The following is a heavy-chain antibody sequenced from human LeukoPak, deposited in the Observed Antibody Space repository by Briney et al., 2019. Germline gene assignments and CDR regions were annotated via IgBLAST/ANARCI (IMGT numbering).Heavy chain of an antibody. CDR1: GFTFSAFG. D-gene: IGHD3-22*01. Sequence: GGSLRLSCAASGFTFSAFGMSWVRQAPGKGLEWVSSISGRGDGTDHAESVKGRFTVSRENFKNTVFLQMNSLRVGDTAVYYCAKDYYYDSSGYYSGGAFDVWGQGTMVTVSS. J-gene: IGHJ3*01. CDR3: AKDYYYDSSGYYSGGAFDV. V-gene: IGHV3-23*01. CDR2: ISGRGDGT.